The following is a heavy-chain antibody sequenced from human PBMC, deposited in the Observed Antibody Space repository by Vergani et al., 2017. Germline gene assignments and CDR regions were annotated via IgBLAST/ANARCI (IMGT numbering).Heavy chain of an antibody. CDR2: IYYSGST. CDR1: GGSISSSSYY. CDR3: ARHYYDSSGYYSFDYFDY. D-gene: IGHD3-22*01. J-gene: IGHJ4*02. Sequence: QVQLQESGPGLVKPSETLSLTCTVSGGSISSSSYYWGWIRQPPGKGLEWIGSIYYSGSTYYNPSLKSRVTISVDTSKNQFSLKLSSVTAADTAVYYCARHYYDSSGYYSFDYFDYWGQGTLVTVSS. V-gene: IGHV4-39*01.